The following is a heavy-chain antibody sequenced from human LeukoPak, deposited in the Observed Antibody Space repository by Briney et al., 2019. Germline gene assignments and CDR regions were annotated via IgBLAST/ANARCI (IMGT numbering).Heavy chain of an antibody. D-gene: IGHD3-22*01. Sequence: PGGSLRLSCAVSEFTLSDYYMSWIRQAPGKGPEWVSYISRSGSMIYYADSVKGRFTISRDNAKNLLYLEMNNLRAEDTAVYYCARCSGYDVDAFDIWGQGTMVTVSS. CDR2: ISRSGSMI. V-gene: IGHV3-11*01. CDR3: ARCSGYDVDAFDI. CDR1: EFTLSDYY. J-gene: IGHJ3*02.